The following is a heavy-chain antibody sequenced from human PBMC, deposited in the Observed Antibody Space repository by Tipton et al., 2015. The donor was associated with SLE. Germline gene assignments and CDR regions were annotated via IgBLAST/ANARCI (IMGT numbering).Heavy chain of an antibody. D-gene: IGHD3-10*01. V-gene: IGHV3-20*04. CDR2: INWNGGSR. J-gene: IGHJ4*02. CDR3: ARELLWFTELSSFDY. Sequence: SLRLSCAASGFNFDDYGMSWVRQDPGKGLEWVSGINWNGGSRGYADSVKGRFTISRDNAKNSLHLQMNSLRAEDTALYYCARELLWFTELSSFDYWGQGTLVTVSS. CDR1: GFNFDDYG.